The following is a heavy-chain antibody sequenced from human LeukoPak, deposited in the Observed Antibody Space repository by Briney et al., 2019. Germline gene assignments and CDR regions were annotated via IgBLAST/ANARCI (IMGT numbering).Heavy chain of an antibody. Sequence: SETLSLTCTVSGVSISSSSYYWGWIRQPPGKGLEWIGSIYYSGSTYYNPSLKSRVTISVDTSKNQFSLKLSSVTAADTAVYYCARVPTRWLLVDYWGQGTLVTVSS. J-gene: IGHJ4*02. V-gene: IGHV4-39*01. CDR2: IYYSGST. CDR1: GVSISSSSYY. CDR3: ARVPTRWLLVDY. D-gene: IGHD3-22*01.